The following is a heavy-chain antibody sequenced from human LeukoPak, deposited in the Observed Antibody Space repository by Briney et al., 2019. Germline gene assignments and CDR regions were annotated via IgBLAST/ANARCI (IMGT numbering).Heavy chain of an antibody. J-gene: IGHJ4*02. D-gene: IGHD6-19*01. CDR1: RFTFSSYA. V-gene: IGHV3-23*01. CDR3: AKEAEAVAGPLDY. CDR2: ISGTGGTT. Sequence: GGSLRLSCAASRFTFSSYAMSWVRQAPGKGLEWVSVISGTGGTTYYADSVKGRFTISRDISKNTLYLQMNSLRAEDTAVYYCAKEAEAVAGPLDYWGQGSLVTVSS.